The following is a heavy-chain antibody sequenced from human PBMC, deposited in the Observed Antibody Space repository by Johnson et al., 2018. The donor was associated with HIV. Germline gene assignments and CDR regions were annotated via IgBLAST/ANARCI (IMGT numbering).Heavy chain of an antibody. CDR3: ARAWYSSSAFDI. CDR2: INQDGTEK. CDR1: GFTFSTFG. Sequence: VQLVESGGGVVQPGRSLRLSCAASGFTFSTFGMHWVRQAPGKGLEWVANINQDGTEKYYLDSVRGRFTISRDNSKNTLYLQMNSLRAEDTAVYYCARAWYSSSAFDIWGQGTMVTVSS. V-gene: IGHV3-7*01. D-gene: IGHD6-6*01. J-gene: IGHJ3*02.